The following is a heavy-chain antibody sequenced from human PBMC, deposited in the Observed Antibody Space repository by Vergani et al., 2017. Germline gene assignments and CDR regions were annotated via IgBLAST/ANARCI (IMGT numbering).Heavy chain of an antibody. Sequence: QVQLQESGPGLVKPSQTLSLTCSVSGDSVNSYYWSWIRQPPGKGLEWMGYVSFRGDTLYDPSVKGRMTISLNTSSNQFSLYLTSVTAADTAVYYCARSRIYYGAGSPDYWGQGTLVTVSS. D-gene: IGHD3-10*01. CDR2: VSFRGDT. CDR3: ARSRIYYGAGSPDY. CDR1: GDSVNSYY. J-gene: IGHJ4*02. V-gene: IGHV4-59*02.